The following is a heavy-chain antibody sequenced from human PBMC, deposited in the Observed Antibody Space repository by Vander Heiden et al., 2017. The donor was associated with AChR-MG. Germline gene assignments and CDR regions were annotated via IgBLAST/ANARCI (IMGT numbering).Heavy chain of an antibody. CDR1: GFSLSTSGVG. V-gene: IGHV2-5*02. D-gene: IGHD3-3*01. J-gene: IGHJ5*02. Sequence: QITLTESGPTLVKPTQTLTLTCTFSGFSLSTSGVGVGWVRQPPGKALEWLALIFWEDGKHYNPSLRSRLTITKDTSKNQVVLTMTNMDPLDTGTYYCAQRHTVFGLVTLFDRWGQGTLVTVSS. CDR2: IFWEDGK. CDR3: AQRHTVFGLVTLFDR.